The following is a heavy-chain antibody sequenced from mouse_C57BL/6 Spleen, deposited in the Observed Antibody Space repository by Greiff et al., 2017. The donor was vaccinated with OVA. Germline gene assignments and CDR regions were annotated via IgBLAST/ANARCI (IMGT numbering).Heavy chain of an antibody. Sequence: QVQLQQPGAELVRPGSSVKLSCKASGYTFTSYWMDWVKQRPGQGLEWIGNIYPSDSETHYNQKFKDKATLTVDKSSSTAYMQLSSLTSEDSAVYYCAREDGYDHFDYWGQGTTLTVSS. CDR3: AREDGYDHFDY. D-gene: IGHD2-2*01. J-gene: IGHJ2*01. CDR1: GYTFTSYW. CDR2: IYPSDSET. V-gene: IGHV1-61*01.